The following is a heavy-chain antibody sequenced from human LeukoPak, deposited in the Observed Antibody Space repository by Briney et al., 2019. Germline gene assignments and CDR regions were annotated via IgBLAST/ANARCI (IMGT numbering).Heavy chain of an antibody. Sequence: SETLSLTCTVSGDSISGYYWRWIRQPPGKGLEWIGYIHYSGSSNYSPSLKRRLTMSVDTSKNQLSLKLSSVTAADTAVYYCARIGGIDVWGQGTLVTVSS. CDR1: GDSISGYY. D-gene: IGHD3-16*01. CDR3: ARIGGIDV. V-gene: IGHV4-59*01. CDR2: IHYSGSS. J-gene: IGHJ5*02.